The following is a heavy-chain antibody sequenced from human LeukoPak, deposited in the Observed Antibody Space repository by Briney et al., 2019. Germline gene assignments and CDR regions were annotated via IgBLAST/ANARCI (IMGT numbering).Heavy chain of an antibody. Sequence: ASVKVFCKASGYTFTSYDINWVRQATGQGLEWMGWMNPNSGNTGYAQKFQGRVTMTRNTSISTAYMELSSLRSEDTAVYYCARGLTYYYGSGSYFPSSNYYYYGMDVWGQGTTVTVSS. CDR3: ARGLTYYYGSGSYFPSSNYYYYGMDV. J-gene: IGHJ6*02. CDR1: GYTFTSYD. CDR2: MNPNSGNT. D-gene: IGHD3-10*01. V-gene: IGHV1-8*01.